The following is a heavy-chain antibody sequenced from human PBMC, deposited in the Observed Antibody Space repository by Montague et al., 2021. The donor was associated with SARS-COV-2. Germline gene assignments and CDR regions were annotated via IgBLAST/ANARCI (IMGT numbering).Heavy chain of an antibody. D-gene: IGHD3-16*01. Sequence: SLRLSCAASGFTFSGTYSMNWVRQAPGKGLEWVAFIISSSSTIYYADSVKGRFTVSRDNAENSLYLQMNSLRDEDTAVYYCARNMIHGYFDYWGQGTLVTVSS. CDR3: ARNMIHGYFDY. CDR1: GFTFSGTYS. J-gene: IGHJ4*02. CDR2: IISSSSTI. V-gene: IGHV3-48*02.